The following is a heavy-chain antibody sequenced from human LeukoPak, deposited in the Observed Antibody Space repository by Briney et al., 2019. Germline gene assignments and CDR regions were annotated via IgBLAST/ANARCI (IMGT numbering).Heavy chain of an antibody. D-gene: IGHD3-10*01. Sequence: SSLKVSCKASGGTFSSYAISWVRQAPGQSLECMGGIIPIFGTANYAQKFQGRVTFTADESTSTAYMELSSLRSEDTAVYYCAVAASGIFDYWGQGTLVTVSS. CDR1: GGTFSSYA. J-gene: IGHJ4*02. V-gene: IGHV1-69*01. CDR3: AVAASGIFDY. CDR2: IIPIFGTA.